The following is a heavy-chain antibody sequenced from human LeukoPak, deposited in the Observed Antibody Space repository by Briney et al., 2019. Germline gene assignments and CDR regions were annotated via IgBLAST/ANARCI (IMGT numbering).Heavy chain of an antibody. V-gene: IGHV3-48*01. Sequence: TGGSLRLSCAASGFNFSIYSMNWVRQAPGKGLEWVSYISSSSSTIYYADSVKGRFTISRDNAKNSLYLQMNSLRAKDTAVHYCARDSWGRYCSGGSCYADYYYYMDVWGKGTTLTVSS. CDR1: GFNFSIYS. J-gene: IGHJ6*03. D-gene: IGHD2-15*01. CDR3: ARDSWGRYCSGGSCYADYYYYMDV. CDR2: ISSSSSTI.